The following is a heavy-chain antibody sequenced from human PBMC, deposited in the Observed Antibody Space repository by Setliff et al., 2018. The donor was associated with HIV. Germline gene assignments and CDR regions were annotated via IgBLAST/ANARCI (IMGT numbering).Heavy chain of an antibody. CDR1: GDSISSCISTHY. V-gene: IGHV4-59*08. CDR2: IFNSGTT. Sequence: LSLTCTVSGDSISSCISTHYCTWIRQPPGAGLEWIGYIFNSGTTNYNPSLKSRVTISLDTSKNQFSLKLSSVTAADTAVYYCARATTRGYNGWDYTDYYGMDVWGQGTTVTVSS. D-gene: IGHD5-12*01. J-gene: IGHJ6*02. CDR3: ARATTRGYNGWDYTDYYGMDV.